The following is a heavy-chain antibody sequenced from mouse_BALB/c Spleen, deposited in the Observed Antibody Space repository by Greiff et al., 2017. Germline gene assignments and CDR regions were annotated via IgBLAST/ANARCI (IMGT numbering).Heavy chain of an antibody. CDR3: ARRTPSAMDY. Sequence: EVKLVESGGGLVKPGGSLKLSCAASGFTFSSYAMSWVRQSPEQRLEWVAEISSGGSYTYYPNTVTGRFTISRDNAANTLYLEMSSLRSEDTAMYCCARRTPSAMDYWGQGTSVTVSA. CDR2: ISSGGSYT. CDR1: GFTFSSYA. J-gene: IGHJ4*01. V-gene: IGHV5-9-4*01.